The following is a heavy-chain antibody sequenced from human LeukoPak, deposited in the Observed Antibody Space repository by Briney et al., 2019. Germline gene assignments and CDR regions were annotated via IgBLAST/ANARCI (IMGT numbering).Heavy chain of an antibody. V-gene: IGHV3-23*01. J-gene: IGHJ4*02. CDR1: GFTFNNYA. CDR3: ARDYPTSGIVTIFDY. Sequence: RTGGSLRLSCASSGFTFNNYAMTWVRRAPGKGLEWVSSITASGGSTYCADSVKGRFTISRDNSKNTLYLQMSSLRAEDTAVYYCARDYPTSGIVTIFDYWGQGTLVTVSS. CDR2: ITASGGST. D-gene: IGHD1-1*01.